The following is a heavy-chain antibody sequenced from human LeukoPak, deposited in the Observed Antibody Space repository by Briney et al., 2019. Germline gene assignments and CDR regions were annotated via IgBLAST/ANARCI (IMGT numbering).Heavy chain of an antibody. D-gene: IGHD6-13*01. V-gene: IGHV4-39*07. CDR3: ARGGIAAANDAFDI. CDR2: INHSGST. CDR1: GDSISSSGYY. J-gene: IGHJ3*02. Sequence: SETLSLACSVSGDSISSSGYYWDWIRQPPGKGLEWIGEINHSGSTNYNPSLKSRVTISVDTSKNQFSLKLSSVTAADTAVYYCARGGIAAANDAFDIWGQGTMVTVSS.